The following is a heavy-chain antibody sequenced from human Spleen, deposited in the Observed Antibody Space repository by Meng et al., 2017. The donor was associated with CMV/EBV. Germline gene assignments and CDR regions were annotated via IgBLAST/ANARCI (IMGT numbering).Heavy chain of an antibody. CDR2: IYYSGST. V-gene: IGHV4-59*01. CDR3: ARGRRGPDS. Sequence: GSLRLSCTVSGGSISSYYWSWIRQPPGKGLEWIGYIYYSGSTNYNPSLKSRVTTSVDTSKNQFSLKLSSVTAADTAVYYCARGRRGPDSWGQGTLVTVSS. CDR1: GGSISSYY. D-gene: IGHD5-12*01. J-gene: IGHJ5*01.